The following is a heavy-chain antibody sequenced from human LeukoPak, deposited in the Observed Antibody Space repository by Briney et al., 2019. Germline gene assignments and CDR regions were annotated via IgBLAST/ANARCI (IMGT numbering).Heavy chain of an antibody. CDR2: IYYSGSS. CDR3: ARSKEDGSGSHGRFDI. J-gene: IGHJ3*02. D-gene: IGHD3-10*01. V-gene: IGHV4-59*01. Sequence: SETLSLTCNVSGVSISSYYWSWIRQPPGKGLEWIGYIYYSGSSNYNPSLKSRVTISVDTSKNQFSLKLSSVTAADTAVYYCARSKEDGSGSHGRFDIWGQGTMVTVSS. CDR1: GVSISSYY.